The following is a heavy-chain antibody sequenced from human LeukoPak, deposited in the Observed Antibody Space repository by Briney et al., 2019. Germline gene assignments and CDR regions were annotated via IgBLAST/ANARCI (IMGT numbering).Heavy chain of an antibody. V-gene: IGHV3-23*01. CDR2: ISGSGGST. CDR1: GFTFSGYA. Sequence: GGSLKLSCAASGFTFSGYAMTWVRQTPGKGLEWVSAISGSGGSTYYADSVKGRFTISRDNSKNTLYLQMNSLRAEDTAVYYCAKDLIRNDYWGQGTLVTVSS. D-gene: IGHD1-14*01. J-gene: IGHJ4*02. CDR3: AKDLIRNDY.